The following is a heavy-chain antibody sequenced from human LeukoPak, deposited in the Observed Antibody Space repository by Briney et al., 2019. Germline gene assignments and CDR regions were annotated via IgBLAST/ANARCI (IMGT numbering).Heavy chain of an antibody. CDR2: IFTSGST. CDR1: GVSITSDY. CDR3: SRGGANDL. Sequence: SETLSLTCTVVGVSITSDYRSWIRQPAGKGLEWIGRIFTSGSTAYNPSLKSRVTISLDTSKTQFFLKLSSLTAADTAAYFCSRGGANDLWGQGTLVTVS. J-gene: IGHJ5*02. D-gene: IGHD4/OR15-4a*01. V-gene: IGHV4-4*07.